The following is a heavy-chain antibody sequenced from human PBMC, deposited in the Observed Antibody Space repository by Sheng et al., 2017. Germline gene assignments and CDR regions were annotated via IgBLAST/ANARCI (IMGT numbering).Heavy chain of an antibody. CDR2: INHSGST. V-gene: IGHV4-34*01. J-gene: IGHJ3*02. D-gene: IGHD1-26*01. Sequence: QVQLQQWGAGLLKPSETLSLTCGVYGGSFSGYYWSWIRQPPGKGLEWIGEINHSGSTNYNPSLKSRVTISVDTSKNQFSLKLSSVTAADTAVYYCARMYNSGSYYDDAFDIWGQGTMVTV. CDR1: GGSFSGYY. CDR3: ARMYNSGSYYDDAFDI.